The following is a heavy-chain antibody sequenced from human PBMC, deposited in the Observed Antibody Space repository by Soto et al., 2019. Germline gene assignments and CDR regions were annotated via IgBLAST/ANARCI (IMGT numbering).Heavy chain of an antibody. Sequence: TSEALSLTCTVSSDSISSSTYYWGWIRQPPGKGLEWIGSINYSGSTYYNPSLKSRITISVDMSKNQFSLKLSSVTAADTAVYYCARRHRSGTHYFDYWGQGTLVTVSS. CDR1: SDSISSSTYY. CDR3: ARRHRSGTHYFDY. V-gene: IGHV4-39*01. D-gene: IGHD1-26*01. J-gene: IGHJ4*02. CDR2: INYSGST.